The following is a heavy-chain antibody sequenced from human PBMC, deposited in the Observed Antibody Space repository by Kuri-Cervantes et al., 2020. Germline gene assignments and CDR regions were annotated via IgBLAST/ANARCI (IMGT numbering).Heavy chain of an antibody. Sequence: GESLKISCKASGYTFTSYDINWVRQAPGQGLEWMGWINPNSGGTNYAQKFQGRVTMTRDTSISTAYMELSRLRSDDTAVYYCARGAGLLWFGELHKYYFDYWGQGTLITVSS. J-gene: IGHJ4*02. CDR2: INPNSGGT. D-gene: IGHD3-10*01. CDR1: GYTFTSYD. V-gene: IGHV1-2*02. CDR3: ARGAGLLWFGELHKYYFDY.